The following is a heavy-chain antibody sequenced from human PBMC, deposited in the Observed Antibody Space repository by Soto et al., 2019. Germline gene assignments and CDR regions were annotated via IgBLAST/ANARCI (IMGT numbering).Heavy chain of an antibody. D-gene: IGHD6-19*01. CDR3: GRAYSSGSPIDS. CDR2: IHHSGSS. V-gene: IGHV4-4*02. Sequence: QVQLQESGPGLVKPSGTLSLTCAVSGGSINSPNWWNWVRQPPGKGLEWIGEIHHSGSSNYNPSLKSRLTLSVDKSKNELSLKLNSVTAADTAVYYCGRAYSSGSPIDSRGQGTLVTVSS. J-gene: IGHJ4*02. CDR1: GGSINSPNW.